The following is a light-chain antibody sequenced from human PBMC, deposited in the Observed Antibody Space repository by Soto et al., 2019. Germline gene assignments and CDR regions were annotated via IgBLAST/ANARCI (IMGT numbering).Light chain of an antibody. CDR2: GDR. CDR1: SSNVGGCND. J-gene: IGLJ2*01. Sequence: QSVLTQPASVSGAPGQPVTISCTGTSSNVGGCNDVSWYQQLPDKAPKLIMFGDRNRPSGISSRFSGSKSGNTASLSISGLQAEDEADYYCESYTSSRTALIFGRGTKLTVL. CDR3: ESYTSSRTALI. V-gene: IGLV2-14*01.